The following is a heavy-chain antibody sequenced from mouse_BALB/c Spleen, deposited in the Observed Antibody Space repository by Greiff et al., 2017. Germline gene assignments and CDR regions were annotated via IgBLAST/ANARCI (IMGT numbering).Heavy chain of an antibody. J-gene: IGHJ1*01. D-gene: IGHD1-1*01. CDR2: IDPANGNT. CDR3: ARDYYGSSYVWYFDV. V-gene: IGHV14-3*02. CDR1: GFNIKDTY. Sequence: VQLQQSGAELVKPGASVKLSCTASGFNIKDTYMHWVKQRPEQGLEWIGRIDPANGNTKYDPKFQGKATIKADTSSNTAYLQLSSLTSEDTAVDYCARDYYGSSYVWYFDVWGAGTTVTVSS.